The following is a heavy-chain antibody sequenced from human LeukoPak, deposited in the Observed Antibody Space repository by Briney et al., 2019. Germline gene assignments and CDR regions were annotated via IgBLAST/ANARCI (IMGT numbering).Heavy chain of an antibody. CDR1: GGTFSSYA. J-gene: IGHJ4*02. D-gene: IGHD6-13*01. Sequence: ASVKVSCKASGGTFSSYAISWVRKAPGQGLEWMGGIIPIFGTANYAQKFQGRVTITTDESTSTAYMELSSLRSEDTAVYYCARVEMSSSWYYFDYWGQGTLVTVSS. CDR2: IIPIFGTA. CDR3: ARVEMSSSWYYFDY. V-gene: IGHV1-69*05.